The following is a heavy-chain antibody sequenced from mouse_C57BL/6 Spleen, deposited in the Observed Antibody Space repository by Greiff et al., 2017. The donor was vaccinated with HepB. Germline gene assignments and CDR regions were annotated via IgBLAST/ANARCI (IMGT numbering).Heavy chain of an antibody. CDR3: ARSPYYYGSSYGYFDV. CDR1: GYAFSSYW. Sequence: VKLMESGAELVKPGASVKISCKASGYAFSSYWMNWVKQRPGKGLEWIGQIYPGDGDTNYNGKFKGKATLTADKSSSTAYMQLSSLTSEDSAVYFCARSPYYYGSSYGYFDVWGTGTTVTVSS. J-gene: IGHJ1*03. CDR2: IYPGDGDT. D-gene: IGHD1-1*01. V-gene: IGHV1-80*01.